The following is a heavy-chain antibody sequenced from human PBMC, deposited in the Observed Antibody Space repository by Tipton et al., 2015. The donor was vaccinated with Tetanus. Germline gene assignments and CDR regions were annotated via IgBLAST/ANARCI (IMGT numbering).Heavy chain of an antibody. J-gene: IGHJ5*02. CDR2: INHSGGT. D-gene: IGHD2-2*01. CDR1: VGSFSGYY. Sequence: TLSLTCAVYVGSFSGYYWSWIRQPPGKGLEWIGEINHSGGTNYNPSLKSRVTISIDTSKNQFSLKLNSVTAADTAAYYCARAGQRSTSWHYWFDPWGQGTLVTVSS. CDR3: ARAGQRSTSWHYWFDP. V-gene: IGHV4-34*01.